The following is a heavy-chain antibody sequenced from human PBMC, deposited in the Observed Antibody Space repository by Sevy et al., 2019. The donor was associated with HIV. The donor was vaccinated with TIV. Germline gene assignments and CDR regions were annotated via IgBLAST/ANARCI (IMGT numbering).Heavy chain of an antibody. D-gene: IGHD3-3*01. J-gene: IGHJ4*02. Sequence: GGSLRLSCAASGFDFNTYGMHWVRQAPGKGLEWVSYISSSTNIIYYADSVKGRFTISRDNAKNSLYLQLNSLRAEDTAGYHCAGGKGHDFWSGYYLDYWGQGALVTVSS. CDR2: ISSSTNII. CDR3: AGGKGHDFWSGYYLDY. CDR1: GFDFNTYG. V-gene: IGHV3-48*01.